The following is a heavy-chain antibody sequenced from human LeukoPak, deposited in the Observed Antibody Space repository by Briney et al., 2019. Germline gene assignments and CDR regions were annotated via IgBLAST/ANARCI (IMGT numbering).Heavy chain of an antibody. D-gene: IGHD4-17*01. V-gene: IGHV1-69*05. CDR1: GGTFNNSA. J-gene: IGHJ5*02. CDR2: IMPLFGTA. Sequence: SSVKVSCKTSGGTFNNSAISWVRQAPGQGLEWLGGIMPLFGTAGYAQKFQGRVTITKDESTRTVYLELTSLTSDDTAVYYCARDVHGDYGSGWFDPWGQGALVSVSS. CDR3: ARDVHGDYGSGWFDP.